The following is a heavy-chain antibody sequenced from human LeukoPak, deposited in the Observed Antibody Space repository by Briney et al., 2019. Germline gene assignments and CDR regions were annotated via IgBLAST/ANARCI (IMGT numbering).Heavy chain of an antibody. V-gene: IGHV4-30-4*01. CDR1: GGSVSGGNYF. Sequence: PSQTLSLTFTVSGGSVSGGNYFWTWIRQPPGKGLEWIGYMYYSGSTYYNPSLKSRVIISVDPSKNQFTLKLTSVSAADTAMYYCARATDAIFDWYDSWGQETLVTVSS. J-gene: IGHJ5*01. CDR3: ARATDAIFDWYDS. CDR2: MYYSGST. D-gene: IGHD2-21*02.